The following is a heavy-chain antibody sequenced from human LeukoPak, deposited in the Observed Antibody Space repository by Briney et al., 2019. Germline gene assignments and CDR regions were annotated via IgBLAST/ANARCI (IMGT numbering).Heavy chain of an antibody. CDR2: IYYSGST. D-gene: IGHD4-23*01. V-gene: IGHV4-39*07. CDR3: ARVYGGNSRYFQH. Sequence: SETLSLTCIVSGGSISSSSYYWGWIRQPPRKGLEWIGSIYYSGSTYYTPSLKSRVTISVDTSKNQFSLNLSSVTAADTAVYYCARVYGGNSRYFQHWGQGTLVTVSS. CDR1: GGSISSSSYY. J-gene: IGHJ1*01.